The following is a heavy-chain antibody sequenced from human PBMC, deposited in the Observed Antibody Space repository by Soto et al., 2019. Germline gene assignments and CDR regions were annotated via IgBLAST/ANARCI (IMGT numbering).Heavy chain of an antibody. CDR1: GYTFAAYY. CDR2: INPTSGGT. Sequence: QVQLVQSGAEVKKPGASVKVSCKTSGYTFAAYYIHWIRQAPGQGLEWMGWINPTSGGTVYAQNLQDRVTMTRDTSISTAYMELRRLNSDDTAVYYCARAPDYVDYWGYFFDSWGQGTPVTVSS. J-gene: IGHJ4*02. CDR3: ARAPDYVDYWGYFFDS. V-gene: IGHV1-2*02. D-gene: IGHD4-17*01.